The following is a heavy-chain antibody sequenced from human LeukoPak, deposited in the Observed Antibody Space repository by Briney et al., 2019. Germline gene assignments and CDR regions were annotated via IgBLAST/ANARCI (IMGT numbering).Heavy chain of an antibody. CDR3: AKRGVVIRGILVIGYHQEAYHYDF. CDR1: GIILSNYA. CDR2: ISERGGST. Sequence: GGSLRLSCVVSGIILSNYAMTWVRQAPGKGLEWVSYISERGGSTTYADSVKGRFTISRDTSLNTLYLQMNNLRAEDTAVYFCAKRGVVIRGILVIGYHQEAYHYDFWGQGVLVTVSS. J-gene: IGHJ4*02. D-gene: IGHD3-10*01. V-gene: IGHV3-23*01.